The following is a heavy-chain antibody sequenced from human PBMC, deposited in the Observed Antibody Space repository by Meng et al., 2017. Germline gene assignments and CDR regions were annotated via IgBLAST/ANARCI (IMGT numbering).Heavy chain of an antibody. CDR1: GYTFSTNV. V-gene: IGHV7-4-1*02. J-gene: IGHJ4*02. CDR3: ARAHSSGWYSLFDY. D-gene: IGHD6-19*01. Sequence: VQLVQSGSELKEPGASVKVSGKASGYTFSTNVMNWVRQAPGQGLEWMGWINTKTGKPTYAQGFTGRLAFSLDTSASTAFLQINSLKAEDTAVYYCARAHSSGWYSLFDYWGQGTLVTVSS. CDR2: INTKTGKP.